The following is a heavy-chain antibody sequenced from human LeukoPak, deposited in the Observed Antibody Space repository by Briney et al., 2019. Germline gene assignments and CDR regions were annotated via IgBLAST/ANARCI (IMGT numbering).Heavy chain of an antibody. CDR1: GFTFSSYW. V-gene: IGHV3-30-3*01. D-gene: IGHD3-22*01. CDR2: ISYDGSNK. CDR3: ARDKIGSGYLDY. Sequence: GGSLRLSCAASGFTFSSYWITWVRQAPGKGLEWVAVISYDGSNKYYADSVKGRFTISRDNSKNTLYLQMNSLRAEDTAVYYCARDKIGSGYLDYWGQGTLVTVSS. J-gene: IGHJ4*02.